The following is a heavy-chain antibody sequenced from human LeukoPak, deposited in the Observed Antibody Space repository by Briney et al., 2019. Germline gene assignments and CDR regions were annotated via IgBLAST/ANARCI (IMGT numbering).Heavy chain of an antibody. J-gene: IGHJ4*02. Sequence: PGRSLRLSCAASGFTFSSYAMYWARQSPGKGLEWVAVISYDGSNKYYADSVKGRFTISRDNSKNTLYLQMNSLRAEDTAVYYCARDARTVGITMIVVGFDYWGQGTLVTVSS. CDR3: ARDARTVGITMIVVGFDY. D-gene: IGHD3-22*01. CDR1: GFTFSSYA. CDR2: ISYDGSNK. V-gene: IGHV3-30*04.